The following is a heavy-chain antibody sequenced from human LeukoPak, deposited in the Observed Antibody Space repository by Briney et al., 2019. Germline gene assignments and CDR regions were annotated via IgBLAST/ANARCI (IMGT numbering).Heavy chain of an antibody. V-gene: IGHV3-23*01. CDR3: ARDKIVGATHLDY. J-gene: IGHJ4*02. CDR1: GFTFSSYA. CDR2: ISGSGGST. D-gene: IGHD1-26*01. Sequence: GGSLRLSCAASGFTFSSYAMSWVRQAPGKGLEWVSAISGSGGSTYYADSVKGRFTISRDNAKNSLYLQMNSLRAEDTAVYYCARDKIVGATHLDYWGQGTLVTVSS.